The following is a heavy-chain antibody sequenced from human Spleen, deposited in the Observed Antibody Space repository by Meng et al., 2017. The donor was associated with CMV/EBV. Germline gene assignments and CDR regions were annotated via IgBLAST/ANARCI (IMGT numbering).Heavy chain of an antibody. CDR1: GGPVSSGSDY. CDR2: MYYSGGT. V-gene: IGHV4-61*01. CDR3: ARAGKKGDFWSTLPDGFDI. Sequence: GSLRLSCSVSGGPVSSGSDYWSWIRQPPGKGLEWIVHMYYSGGTNYNPSLKSRVTISVDTSKNQFSLKLSSVTAADTAVYYCARAGKKGDFWSTLPDGFDIWGQGTMVTVSS. D-gene: IGHD3-3*01. J-gene: IGHJ3*02.